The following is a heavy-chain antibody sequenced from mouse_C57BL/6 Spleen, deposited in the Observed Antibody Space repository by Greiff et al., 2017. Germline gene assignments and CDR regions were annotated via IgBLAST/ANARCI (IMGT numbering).Heavy chain of an antibody. CDR2: IHPNSGST. CDR3: ARPFLRAYYAMDY. CDR1: GYTFTSYW. V-gene: IGHV1-64*01. J-gene: IGHJ4*01. Sequence: QVQLQQPGAELVKPGASVKLSCKASGYTFTSYWMHWVKQRPGQGLEWIGMIHPNSGSTNYNEKFKSKATLTVDKTSSTAYMPLSSLTSEDSAVYYCARPFLRAYYAMDYWGQGTSVTVSS.